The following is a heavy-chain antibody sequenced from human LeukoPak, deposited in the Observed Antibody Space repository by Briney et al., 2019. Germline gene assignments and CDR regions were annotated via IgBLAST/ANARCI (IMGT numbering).Heavy chain of an antibody. CDR1: GYTFTSYD. J-gene: IGHJ6*02. CDR2: MNPNSGNT. CDR3: ASPSMVRYGMDV. V-gene: IGHV1-8*01. Sequence: ASVKVSCKASGYTFTSYDINWVRQATGQGLEWMGWMNPNSGNTGYAQKFQGRVTMTRNTSISTAYMELSSLRSEDTAVYYCASPSMVRYGMDVWGQGTTVTVSS. D-gene: IGHD3-10*01.